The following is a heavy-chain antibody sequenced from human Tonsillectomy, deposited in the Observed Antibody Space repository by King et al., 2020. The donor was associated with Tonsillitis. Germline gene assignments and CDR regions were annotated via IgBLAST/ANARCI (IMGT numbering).Heavy chain of an antibody. CDR2: ISWNSGSI. V-gene: IGHV3-9*01. D-gene: IGHD3-10*01. CDR3: AKDTRQVYGSGSHTHFDY. J-gene: IGHJ4*02. CDR1: GFTFDDYA. Sequence: VQLVESGGGLVQPGRSLRLSCAASGFTFDDYAMHWVRQAPGKGLEWVSGISWNSGSIGYADSVKGRFTISRDNAKNSLYLQMNSLRAEDTALYYCAKDTRQVYGSGSHTHFDYWGQGTLVTVSS.